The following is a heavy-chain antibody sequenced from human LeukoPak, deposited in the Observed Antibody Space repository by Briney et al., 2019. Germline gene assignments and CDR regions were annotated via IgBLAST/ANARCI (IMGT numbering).Heavy chain of an antibody. Sequence: ASVKVSCKASGYTFTSYGISWVRQAPGQGLEWMGWISAYNGNTNYAQKLQGRVTMTTDTSTSTAYMELSSLRSEDTAVYYCARGVLGHSSYYFDYWGQGTLVTVSS. D-gene: IGHD2-8*02. J-gene: IGHJ4*02. V-gene: IGHV1-18*01. CDR3: ARGVLGHSSYYFDY. CDR1: GYTFTSYG. CDR2: ISAYNGNT.